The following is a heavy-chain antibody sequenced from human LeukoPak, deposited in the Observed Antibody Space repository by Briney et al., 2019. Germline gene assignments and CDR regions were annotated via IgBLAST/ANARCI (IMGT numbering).Heavy chain of an antibody. CDR1: GGSFSGYY. D-gene: IGHD1-26*01. Sequence: SETLSLTCAVYGGSFSGYYWSWIRQPPGKGLEWIGEINHSGSTNYNPSLKSRVTISVDTSKNQFSLELSSVTAADTAVYYCARDRRLVGAYYSWGQGTLVTVSS. CDR3: ARDRRLVGAYYS. CDR2: INHSGST. V-gene: IGHV4-34*01. J-gene: IGHJ4*02.